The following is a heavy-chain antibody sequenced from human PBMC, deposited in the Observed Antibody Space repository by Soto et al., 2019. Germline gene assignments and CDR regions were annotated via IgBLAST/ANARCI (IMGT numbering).Heavy chain of an antibody. V-gene: IGHV1-2*02. CDR1: GYTFTGYY. J-gene: IGHJ6*02. Sequence: ASVKVSCKASGYTFTGYYMHWVRQAPGQVLEWMGLINPNSGGTNYAQKFQGRVTMTRETSISTAYMEMSRLRFDDTAVYYCARVPQCLAGYYYYGMDVWGQGTTVTVSS. CDR2: INPNSGGT. CDR3: ARVPQCLAGYYYYGMDV. D-gene: IGHD6-19*01.